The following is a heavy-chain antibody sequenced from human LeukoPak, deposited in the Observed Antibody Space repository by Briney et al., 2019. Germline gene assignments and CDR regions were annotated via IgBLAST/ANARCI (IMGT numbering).Heavy chain of an antibody. CDR3: AKDPSLWLGELLSSY. CDR1: GFTFSSYA. V-gene: IGHV3-23*01. D-gene: IGHD3-10*01. CDR2: ISGSGGST. Sequence: GGSLRLSCAASGFTFSSYAMSWVRQAPGKGLEWVSAISGSGGSTYYADSVKGRFTISRDNSKNTLYLQMNSLRAEDTAVYYCAKDPSLWLGELLSSYWGQGTLVTVSS. J-gene: IGHJ4*02.